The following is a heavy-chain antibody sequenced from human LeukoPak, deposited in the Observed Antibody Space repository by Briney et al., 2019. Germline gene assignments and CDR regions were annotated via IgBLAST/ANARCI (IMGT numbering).Heavy chain of an antibody. Sequence: GGSLRLSCAASGFTFSSYNMSWVRQAPGKGLEWASSISSSSTYIYYADSVKGRFTISRDNAKNSLYLQMNSLRAEDTAVYYCARPGYCSGDTCYIAFDIWGQGTMVTVSS. CDR2: ISSSSTYI. D-gene: IGHD2-15*01. V-gene: IGHV3-21*06. CDR3: ARPGYCSGDTCYIAFDI. J-gene: IGHJ3*02. CDR1: GFTFSSYN.